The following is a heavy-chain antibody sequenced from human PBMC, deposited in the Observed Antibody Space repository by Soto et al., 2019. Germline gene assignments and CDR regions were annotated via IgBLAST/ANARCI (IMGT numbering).Heavy chain of an antibody. CDR2: IKSKTDGGTT. CDR3: TTGLTILGVVIDP. Sequence: SGAASGCTFRIALMSWVRQAPGKGLEWVGRIKSKTDGGTTDYAAPVKGRFTISRDDSKNTLYLQMNSLKTEDTAVYYCTTGLTILGVVIDPWGQGTLVTVSS. V-gene: IGHV3-15*01. D-gene: IGHD3-3*01. J-gene: IGHJ5*02. CDR1: GCTFRIAL.